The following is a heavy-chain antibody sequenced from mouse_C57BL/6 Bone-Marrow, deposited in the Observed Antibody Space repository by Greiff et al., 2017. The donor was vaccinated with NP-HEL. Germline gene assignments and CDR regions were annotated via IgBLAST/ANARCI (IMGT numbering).Heavy chain of an antibody. CDR2: IWSGGST. V-gene: IGHV2-2*01. CDR3: ARNCYSNYLYAMDY. D-gene: IGHD2-5*01. Sequence: QVQLKESGPGLVQPSQSLSITCTVSGFSLTSYGVHWVRQSPGKGLEWLGVIWSGGSTDYNAAFISRLSISKDNSKSQVFFKMNSLQADDTAIYYCARNCYSNYLYAMDYWGQGTSVTVSS. J-gene: IGHJ4*01. CDR1: GFSLTSYG.